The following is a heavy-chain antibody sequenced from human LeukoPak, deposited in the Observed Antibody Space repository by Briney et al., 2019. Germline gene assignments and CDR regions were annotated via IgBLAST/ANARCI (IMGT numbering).Heavy chain of an antibody. Sequence: PSETLSLTCTVSGDSISPYYWSWIRQPPGKGLEWIGYFYYGGSTNYNPSLKSRVTISVDTSKNQFSLKLSSVTAADTAVYYCARAPYSSSWYYFDYWGQGTLVTVSS. CDR3: ARAPYSSSWYYFDY. V-gene: IGHV4-59*01. J-gene: IGHJ4*02. D-gene: IGHD6-13*01. CDR2: FYYGGST. CDR1: GDSISPYY.